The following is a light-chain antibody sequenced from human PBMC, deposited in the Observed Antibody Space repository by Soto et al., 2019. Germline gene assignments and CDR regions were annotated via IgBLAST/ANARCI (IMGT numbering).Light chain of an antibody. CDR2: DAS. CDR3: LQRSNWPLT. CDR1: QSVSSY. V-gene: IGKV3-11*01. J-gene: IGKJ4*01. Sequence: EIVLTQSPATLSLSPGERATISCRASQSVSSYLAWYQQKPGQAPSLLIYDASTRDTGIPARFSGSGSGTDFTLTISSLEPEDFAVYYCLQRSNWPLTFGGGTKVEIK.